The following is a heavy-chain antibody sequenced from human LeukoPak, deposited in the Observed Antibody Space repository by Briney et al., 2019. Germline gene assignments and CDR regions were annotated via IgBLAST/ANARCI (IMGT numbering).Heavy chain of an antibody. J-gene: IGHJ5*02. CDR1: GASISSHY. CDR3: GRGGHSISSYWFDP. Sequence: PSETLSLTCTVFGASISSHYWSWIRQPPGKGLEWIGYIYYSGSTSYNPSLKSRVTISIETSKNQFSPKLTTVTAADTAVYYCGRGGHSISSYWFDPWGQGTLVTVSS. CDR2: IYYSGST. D-gene: IGHD6-6*01. V-gene: IGHV4-59*11.